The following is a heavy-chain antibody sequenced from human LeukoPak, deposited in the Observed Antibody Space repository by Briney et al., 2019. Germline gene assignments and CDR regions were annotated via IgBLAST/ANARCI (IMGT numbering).Heavy chain of an antibody. CDR1: GFTFSSYG. V-gene: IGHV3-74*01. Sequence: PGGSLRLSCGASGFTFSSYGMHWVRQAPGKGLEWVSRINSDGSSTSYADSVKGRLTISRDNAKNSLYLQMNSLRAEDTAVYYCARQYGSGSYYNYYFDYWGQGTLVTVSS. CDR3: ARQYGSGSYYNYYFDY. J-gene: IGHJ4*02. CDR2: INSDGSST. D-gene: IGHD3-10*01.